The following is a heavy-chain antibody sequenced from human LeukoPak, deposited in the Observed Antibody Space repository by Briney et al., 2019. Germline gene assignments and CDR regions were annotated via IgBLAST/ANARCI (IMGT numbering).Heavy chain of an antibody. CDR1: GGTFSSYA. Sequence: ASVKVSCKASGGTFSSYAISWVRQAPGQGLEWMGGIIPIFGTANYAQKFQGRVTITADESTSTAYMELSSLRSEDTAVYYCAREPRRLGPGYFDYWGQGTLVTVSS. J-gene: IGHJ4*02. CDR3: AREPRRLGPGYFDY. D-gene: IGHD1-14*01. V-gene: IGHV1-69*13. CDR2: IIPIFGTA.